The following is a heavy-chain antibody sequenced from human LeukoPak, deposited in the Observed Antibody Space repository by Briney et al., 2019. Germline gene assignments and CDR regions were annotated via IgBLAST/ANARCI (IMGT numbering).Heavy chain of an antibody. J-gene: IGHJ4*02. CDR1: GFTFSSYA. CDR3: AKFLRRQLVPLFDY. D-gene: IGHD6-6*01. V-gene: IGHV3-23*01. CDR2: ISDSGGST. Sequence: GGSLRLSCAASGFTFSSYAMSWVRQAPGKGLEWVSIISDSGGSTHYADSVKDRFTISRDNSKNTLFLQMNSLRAEDTAVYYCAKFLRRQLVPLFDYWGQGTLVTVSS.